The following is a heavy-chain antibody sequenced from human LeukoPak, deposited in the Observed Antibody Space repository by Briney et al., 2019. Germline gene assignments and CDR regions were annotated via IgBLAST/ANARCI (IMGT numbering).Heavy chain of an antibody. CDR3: AKEEAFVGDDYGDYPPAY. CDR2: IRYDGNNY. CDR1: GFTFSSYG. Sequence: GGSLRLSCAASGFTFSSYGMHWVRQAPGKGLEWVAFIRYDGNNYYYADSVKGRFTISRDNSKNTLFLQMSSLRAEDTAVYYCAKEEAFVGDDYGDYPPAYWGQGTLVTVSS. D-gene: IGHD4-17*01. J-gene: IGHJ4*02. V-gene: IGHV3-30*02.